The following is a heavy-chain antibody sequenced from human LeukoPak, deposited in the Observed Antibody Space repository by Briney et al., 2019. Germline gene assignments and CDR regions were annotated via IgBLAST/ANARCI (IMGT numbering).Heavy chain of an antibody. V-gene: IGHV3-23*01. CDR1: GFTFSAYA. J-gene: IGHJ4*02. Sequence: GGSLRLSCAASGFTFSAYAMTWVRQAPGKGLEWVSAINSYGTNTYDAASVKGRFTISRDNSNNTLFLQTNRLRAEDTAVYYCAKRVSGRYSSGWYFDDWGRGTLVTVSS. CDR3: AKRVSGRYSSGWYFDD. CDR2: INSYGTNT. D-gene: IGHD6-19*01.